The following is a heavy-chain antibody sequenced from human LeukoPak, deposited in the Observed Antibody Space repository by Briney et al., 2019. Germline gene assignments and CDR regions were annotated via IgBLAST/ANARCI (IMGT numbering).Heavy chain of an antibody. Sequence: GGSLRLSCAASGFTFSSYAMSWVRQAPGKGLEWVSVISGSGGSTYYADSVKGRFTISRDISKNTLYLQMNSLRAEDTAVYYCAKLYGSGSYPIDYWGQGTLVTVSS. CDR1: GFTFSSYA. CDR3: AKLYGSGSYPIDY. CDR2: ISGSGGST. V-gene: IGHV3-23*01. D-gene: IGHD3-10*01. J-gene: IGHJ4*02.